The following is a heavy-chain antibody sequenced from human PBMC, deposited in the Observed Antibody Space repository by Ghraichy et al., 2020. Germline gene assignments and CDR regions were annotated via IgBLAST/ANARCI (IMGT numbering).Heavy chain of an antibody. Sequence: GESLNISCAASGFTFSSYAMHWVRQAPGKGLEWVAVISYDGSNKYYADSVKGRFTISRDNSKNTLYLQMNSLRAEDTAVYYCAKWGSSYLAAGTRYYYYYMDVWGKGTTVTVSS. J-gene: IGHJ6*03. D-gene: IGHD6-13*01. CDR2: ISYDGSNK. V-gene: IGHV3-30*04. CDR1: GFTFSSYA. CDR3: AKWGSSYLAAGTRYYYYYMDV.